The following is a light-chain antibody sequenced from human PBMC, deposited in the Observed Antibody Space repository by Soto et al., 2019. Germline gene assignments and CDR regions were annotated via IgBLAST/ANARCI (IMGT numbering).Light chain of an antibody. J-gene: IGKJ4*01. V-gene: IGKV3-20*01. CDR1: QSVSNSY. Sequence: ENVLTQSPGTLSLSPGERATLSCWASQSVSNSYLAWYQQKPGQTPRLLIYHASNRATAVPDRFSGSGSGTDFTLTISRLEPEDFAVYYCQQYGDSLLTFGGGTKVEIK. CDR3: QQYGDSLLT. CDR2: HAS.